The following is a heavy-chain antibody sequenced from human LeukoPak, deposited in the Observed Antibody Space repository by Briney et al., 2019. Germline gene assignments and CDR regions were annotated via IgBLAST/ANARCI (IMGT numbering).Heavy chain of an antibody. CDR1: GFTFSSYS. CDR2: ISSSSSTI. Sequence: GGSLRLSCAASGFTFSSYSMNWVRQAPGKGLEWVSYISSSSSTIYYADSVKGRFTISRDNAKNSLYLQMNSLRAEDTAVYYCARVAPGSYYYFDYWGQGTLVTVSS. J-gene: IGHJ4*02. V-gene: IGHV3-48*01. D-gene: IGHD3-10*01. CDR3: ARVAPGSYYYFDY.